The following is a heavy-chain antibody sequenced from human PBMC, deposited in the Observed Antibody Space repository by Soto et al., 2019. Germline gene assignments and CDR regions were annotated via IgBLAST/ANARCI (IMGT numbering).Heavy chain of an antibody. J-gene: IGHJ4*02. CDR1: GYTFTSYG. D-gene: IGHD1-26*01. CDR3: ARDLGGWPDY. V-gene: IGHV1-3*01. CDR2: INAGNGNT. Sequence: ASVKVSCEASGYTFTSYGISCVRQAPGQRLEWMGWINAGNGNTKYSQKFQGRVTITRDTSASTAYMELSSLRSEDTAVYYCARDLGGWPDYWGQGTLVTVSS.